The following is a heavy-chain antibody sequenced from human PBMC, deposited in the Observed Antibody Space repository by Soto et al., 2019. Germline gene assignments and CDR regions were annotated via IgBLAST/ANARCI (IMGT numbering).Heavy chain of an antibody. D-gene: IGHD3-10*01. CDR3: ASSSPADNYGSWSQACYGMEV. Sequence: QVQLVQSGAEVKKPGSSVKVSCKASGGTFSSYDISWVRQAPGQGLEWMGGIIPIFGTANYAQKFQGRVTITADKATSTAYMELSSLGSEDTAVYYCASSSPADNYGSWSQACYGMEVWGQGTTDTVSS. J-gene: IGHJ6*02. V-gene: IGHV1-69*06. CDR1: GGTFSSYD. CDR2: IIPIFGTA.